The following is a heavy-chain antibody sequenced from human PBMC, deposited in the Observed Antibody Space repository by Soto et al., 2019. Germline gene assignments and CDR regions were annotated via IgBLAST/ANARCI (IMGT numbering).Heavy chain of an antibody. Sequence: SETLSLTCTVSGGSISSGGYYWSWIRQHPGKGLEWIGYIYHSGTTYYNPSLKSRVTISVDTSKDQFSLKLTSVTAADTAVYYCARVRGXQLLGWFDPWGQGTLVTVSS. J-gene: IGHJ5*02. D-gene: IGHD2-2*01. CDR3: ARVRGXQLLGWFDP. CDR1: GGSISSGGYY. V-gene: IGHV4-31*03. CDR2: IYHSGTT.